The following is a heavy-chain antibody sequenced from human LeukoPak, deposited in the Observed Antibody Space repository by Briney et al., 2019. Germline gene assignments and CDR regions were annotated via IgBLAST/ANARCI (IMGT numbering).Heavy chain of an antibody. CDR2: ISFSGST. CDR1: GDSISRGGYY. Sequence: PSQTLSLTRTVSGDSISRGGYYWSWIRQHQGKGLECIGYISFSGSTFYNPSLKSRLTISGDTSKNQISLKLSSVTAADTAVYYCARMGTAVGPYYYYGMDVWGQGTTVTASS. CDR3: ARMGTAVGPYYYYGMDV. V-gene: IGHV4-31*03. D-gene: IGHD5-18*01. J-gene: IGHJ6*02.